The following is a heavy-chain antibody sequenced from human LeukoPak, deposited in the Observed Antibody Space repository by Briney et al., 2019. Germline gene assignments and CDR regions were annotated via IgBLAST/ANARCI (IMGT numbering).Heavy chain of an antibody. J-gene: IGHJ4*02. D-gene: IGHD3-16*02. Sequence: SETLSLTCTVSGGSISSSSYYWGWIRQPPGKGLEWIGSIYYSGSTYYNPSLKSRVTISVDTSKNQFSLKLSSVTAADTAVYYCARDTQITFGGVIVIRSYYFDYWGQGTLVTVSS. CDR2: IYYSGST. CDR1: GGSISSSSYY. V-gene: IGHV4-39*07. CDR3: ARDTQITFGGVIVIRSYYFDY.